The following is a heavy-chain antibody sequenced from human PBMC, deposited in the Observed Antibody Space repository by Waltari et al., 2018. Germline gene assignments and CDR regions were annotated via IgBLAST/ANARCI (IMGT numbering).Heavy chain of an antibody. CDR2: ISWNGGSK. CDR1: GFNFEDYG. V-gene: IGHV3-20*01. D-gene: IGHD2-2*01. Sequence: EVQLVESGGRLVRPGGSLRLSCAASGFNFEDYGMTWVRQAPGKGLGWVSGISWNGGSKGYGDALKGRFNISRDNAKNSLYLEINNLRVDDTALYHCVREHYHLGYLDLWGRGTLVTVSS. CDR3: VREHYHLGYLDL. J-gene: IGHJ2*01.